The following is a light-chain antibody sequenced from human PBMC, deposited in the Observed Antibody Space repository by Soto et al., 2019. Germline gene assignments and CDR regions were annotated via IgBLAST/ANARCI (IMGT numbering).Light chain of an antibody. CDR1: QSVSTN. Sequence: IVMTPSPGILSVSPVYIATLSGRASQSVSTNLAWFQQKPGQTPRLLFNGASTRATGIPARFSGSGSGTEFTLTISRLEPEDFAVYYCQQYGTSPLTFGQGTQLEIK. V-gene: IGKV3D-15*02. CDR3: QQYGTSPLT. CDR2: GAS. J-gene: IGKJ5*01.